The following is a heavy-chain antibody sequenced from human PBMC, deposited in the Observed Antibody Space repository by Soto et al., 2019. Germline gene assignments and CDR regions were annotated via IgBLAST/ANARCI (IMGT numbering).Heavy chain of an antibody. CDR1: GYTFTSYG. V-gene: IGHV1-18*01. Sequence: ASVKVSCKASGYTFTSYGISWVRQAPGQGLEWMGWISAYNGNTNYAQKLQGRVTMTTDTSTSTAYMELRSLRSDDTAVYYCARAVRPYSSGYYYYFDYRGQGTLVTVSS. CDR3: ARAVRPYSSGYYYYFDY. J-gene: IGHJ4*02. CDR2: ISAYNGNT. D-gene: IGHD3-22*01.